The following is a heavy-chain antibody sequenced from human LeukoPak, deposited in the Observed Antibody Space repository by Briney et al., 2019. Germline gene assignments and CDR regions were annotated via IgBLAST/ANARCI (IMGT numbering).Heavy chain of an antibody. J-gene: IGHJ4*02. CDR3: TTDRGGGTAMVTLWDY. D-gene: IGHD5-18*01. Sequence: RGSLRLSCAASGFTFSNAWMSWVRQAPGKGLEWVGRIKSKTDGGTTDYAAPVKGRFTIARDDSKNTLYLQMNSLKTEDTAVYYCTTDRGGGTAMVTLWDYWGQGTLVTVSS. CDR1: GFTFSNAW. V-gene: IGHV3-15*01. CDR2: IKSKTDGGTT.